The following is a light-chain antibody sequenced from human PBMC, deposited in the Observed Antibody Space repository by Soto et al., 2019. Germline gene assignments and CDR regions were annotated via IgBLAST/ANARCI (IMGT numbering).Light chain of an antibody. CDR2: EVS. Sequence: QSALTQPASVSGSPGQSITISCTGTSSDVGGYNYVSWYQQHPGKAPKLMIYEVSNRPSGVSNRFSGSKSGSTASLTISGLQAEDEAYYYCSSYTSSSIDYVFGTGTKLTVL. V-gene: IGLV2-14*01. J-gene: IGLJ1*01. CDR3: SSYTSSSIDYV. CDR1: SSDVGGYNY.